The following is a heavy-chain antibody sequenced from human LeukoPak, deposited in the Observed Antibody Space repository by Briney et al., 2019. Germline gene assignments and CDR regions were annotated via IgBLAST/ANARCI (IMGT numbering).Heavy chain of an antibody. D-gene: IGHD2-21*01. J-gene: IGHJ3*02. V-gene: IGHV1-24*01. CDR3: SSVYFEKDAFDI. CDR1: GDTITDFA. Sequence: GASVRVSCEVSGDTITDFAMHWVRQAPGKGLEWMGGFDPEHGETIYAQRFQGRVTMTEDTSTDTAYMELSSLTSEDTAVYYCSSVYFEKDAFDIWGQGTMVTVSS. CDR2: FDPEHGET.